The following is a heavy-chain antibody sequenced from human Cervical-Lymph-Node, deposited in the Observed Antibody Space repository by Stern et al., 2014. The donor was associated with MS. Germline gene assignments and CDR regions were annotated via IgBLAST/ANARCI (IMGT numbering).Heavy chain of an antibody. D-gene: IGHD3-10*01. J-gene: IGHJ5*02. V-gene: IGHV7-4-1*02. CDR3: TRGVSMGRGTVSGDRPPRNWFDP. Sequence: VQLVESGSELKRPGASVTVSCKTSGYTFNTYSINWVRQAPGQGLEWMGWINTKTGNPTYAQGFRGRFVFSLDTSVSTAYVQISSLRAEDTAVYYCTRGVSMGRGTVSGDRPPRNWFDPWGQGALVTVFS. CDR2: INTKTGNP. CDR1: GYTFNTYS.